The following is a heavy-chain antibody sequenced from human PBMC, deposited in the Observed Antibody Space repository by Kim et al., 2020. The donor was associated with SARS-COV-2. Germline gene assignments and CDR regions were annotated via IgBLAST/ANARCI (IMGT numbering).Heavy chain of an antibody. V-gene: IGHV1-18*04. D-gene: IGHD6-13*01. Sequence: ASVKVSCKTSGYTFTNYIISWVRQAPGQGLEWMGWISTYSGYTNYAQKFQGRVTMTTDTSTSTAYMELRSLRSDDTAIYYCARDWTIGTSAGFFEYWGQGTLVSVSS. CDR1: GYTFTNYI. CDR2: ISTYSGYT. CDR3: ARDWTIGTSAGFFEY. J-gene: IGHJ4*02.